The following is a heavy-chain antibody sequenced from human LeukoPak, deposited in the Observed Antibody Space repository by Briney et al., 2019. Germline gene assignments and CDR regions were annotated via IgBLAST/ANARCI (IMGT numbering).Heavy chain of an antibody. CDR2: ISSSGTTI. Sequence: GGSLRLSCAASGFTFSSYEMNWVRQAPGKGLEWVSYISSSGTTIYYADSVQGRFTISRDNAKNSLYLQMNSLRAEDTAVYYCAKGFRGTGWYGRYYFDYWGQGTLVTVSS. CDR3: AKGFRGTGWYGRYYFDY. CDR1: GFTFSSYE. V-gene: IGHV3-48*03. D-gene: IGHD6-19*01. J-gene: IGHJ4*02.